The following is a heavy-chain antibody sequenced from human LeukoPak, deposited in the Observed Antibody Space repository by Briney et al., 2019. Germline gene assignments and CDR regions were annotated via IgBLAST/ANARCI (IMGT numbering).Heavy chain of an antibody. J-gene: IGHJ6*02. Sequence: GGSLRLSCAASGFTFSSYAMSWVRQASGTGLEWVSALSGSGTSTYHAASVKGRFTISRDNSKNTLYLQMNSLRAEDTALYYCAKAALVRGVIIPYYYYSMDVWGQGTTVTVSS. V-gene: IGHV3-23*01. D-gene: IGHD3-10*01. CDR2: LSGSGTST. CDR1: GFTFSSYA. CDR3: AKAALVRGVIIPYYYYSMDV.